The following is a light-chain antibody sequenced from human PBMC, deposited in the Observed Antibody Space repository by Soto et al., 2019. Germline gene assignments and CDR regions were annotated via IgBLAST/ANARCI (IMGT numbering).Light chain of an antibody. Sequence: EMVLTQSPGTLSLSPGERATRSCRASQSVSNSYLAWYHQKPGQAPRLPIYGASSRATGIPDRFSGSGSGTDFTLTISRLEPEDFAMYYCQQYGSSHTFGQGTKLEIK. CDR2: GAS. CDR1: QSVSNSY. J-gene: IGKJ2*01. V-gene: IGKV3-20*01. CDR3: QQYGSSHT.